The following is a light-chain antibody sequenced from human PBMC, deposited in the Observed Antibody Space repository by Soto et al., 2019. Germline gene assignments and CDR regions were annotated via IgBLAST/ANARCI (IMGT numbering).Light chain of an antibody. V-gene: IGKV3-15*01. CDR1: RGVSNN. Sequence: EIVMTQFPDTLSVAPGERVSLSCRASRGVSNNVAWYQQRPGQAPRLLIYGASTRATGIPARFSGSGSGTEFTLTISSMQSEDFALYFGQQYDNWPPLSFGGGTKVEIK. CDR2: GAS. CDR3: QQYDNWPPLS. J-gene: IGKJ4*01.